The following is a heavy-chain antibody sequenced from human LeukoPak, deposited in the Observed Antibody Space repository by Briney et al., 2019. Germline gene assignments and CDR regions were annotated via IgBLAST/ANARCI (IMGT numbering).Heavy chain of an antibody. Sequence: PSETLSLTCTVSGGSISSGSYYWSWIRQPAGKVLEWIGRIYTSGSTNYNPSLKSRVTISVDTSKNQFSLKLSSVTAADTAVYYCARDGYYGSGILVWGQGTLVTVSS. D-gene: IGHD3-10*01. CDR3: ARDGYYGSGILV. CDR2: IYTSGST. V-gene: IGHV4-61*02. J-gene: IGHJ4*02. CDR1: GGSISSGSYY.